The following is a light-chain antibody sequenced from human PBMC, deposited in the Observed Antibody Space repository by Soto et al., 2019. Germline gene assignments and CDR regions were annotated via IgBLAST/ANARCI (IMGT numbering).Light chain of an antibody. V-gene: IGKV1-5*03. CDR3: QQYHISSFT. CDR2: KAS. J-gene: IGKJ1*01. CDR1: QTIDSC. Sequence: DIQMTQSPSTLSASVGDRVTITCRASQTIDSCFAWYQQRPAQPPNLLIYKASTSTSGVPSRFSGSGSGTDFTLTISSLQPDDFAAYYCQQYHISSFTFGRGTKVEI.